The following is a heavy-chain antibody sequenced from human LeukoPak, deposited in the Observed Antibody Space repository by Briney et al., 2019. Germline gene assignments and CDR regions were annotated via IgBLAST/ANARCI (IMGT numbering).Heavy chain of an antibody. V-gene: IGHV3-23*01. CDR1: GFTFSSHG. Sequence: PGGTLRLSCVASGFTFSSHGMNWVRQAPGKGLEWVSGITGSGDSTYYADSVKGRFTISRDNSKNTLYLQVNSLRAEDTAVYYCAKGFDYWGQGTLVTVSS. CDR2: ITGSGDST. J-gene: IGHJ4*02. CDR3: AKGFDY.